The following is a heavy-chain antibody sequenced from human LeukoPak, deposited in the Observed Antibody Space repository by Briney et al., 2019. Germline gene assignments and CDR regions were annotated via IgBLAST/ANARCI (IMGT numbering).Heavy chain of an antibody. D-gene: IGHD5-18*01. Sequence: GGSLRLSCAGSGFTFSNAWMSWVRQAPGKGLEWVGRIKSEPDGGTTDYAAPVKGKFTIPRDDSKNTLYLQMNSLRAEDTALYYCTTDDRGYSYAPRYWGQGTLVTVSS. J-gene: IGHJ4*02. CDR3: TTDDRGYSYAPRY. V-gene: IGHV3-15*01. CDR2: IKSEPDGGTT. CDR1: GFTFSNAW.